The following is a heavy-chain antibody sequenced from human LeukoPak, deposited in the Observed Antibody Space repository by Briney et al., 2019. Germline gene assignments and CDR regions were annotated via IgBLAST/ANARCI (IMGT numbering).Heavy chain of an antibody. CDR1: GFTFSSYA. D-gene: IGHD2-15*01. CDR2: ISSNGGST. J-gene: IGHJ5*02. V-gene: IGHV3-64D*06. Sequence: GGSLRLSCSASGFTFSSYAMHWVRQAPGKGLEYVSAISSNGGSTYYADSVKGRFTISRDNSKNTLYLQVSSLRAEDTAVYYCVKATVVVVAATQYNWFDPWGQGTLVTVSS. CDR3: VKATVVVVAATQYNWFDP.